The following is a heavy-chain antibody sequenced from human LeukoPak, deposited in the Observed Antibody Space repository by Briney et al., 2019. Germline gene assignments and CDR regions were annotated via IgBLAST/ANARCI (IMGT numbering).Heavy chain of an antibody. Sequence: GGSLRLSCAASGFTFSVFPMSWVRQAPGKGLEWVSSISDSGDATYYADSVKGRFTVSRDNAENSLYLQMNSLRAEDTAVYYCARARGFDIWGQGTMVTVSS. D-gene: IGHD3-10*01. CDR2: ISDSGDAT. CDR3: ARARGFDI. CDR1: GFTFSVFP. J-gene: IGHJ3*02. V-gene: IGHV3-23*01.